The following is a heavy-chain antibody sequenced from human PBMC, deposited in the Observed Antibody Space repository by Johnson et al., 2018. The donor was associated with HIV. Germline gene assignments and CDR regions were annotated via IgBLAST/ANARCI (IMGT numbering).Heavy chain of an antibody. CDR3: ARRGGTGYSEPIDF. D-gene: IGHD2-15*01. CDR1: GFTFADYY. CDR2: ISSSGSTI. V-gene: IGHV3-11*04. J-gene: IGHJ3*01. Sequence: VQLVESGGGLVKPGGSLRLSCAASGFTFADYYMNWMRQAPGKGLECVSHISSSGSTIYYADSVKGRFTISRDNAKKSLYLQMDSLRVDDTAIYYCARRGGTGYSEPIDFLGQGTMVTVSS.